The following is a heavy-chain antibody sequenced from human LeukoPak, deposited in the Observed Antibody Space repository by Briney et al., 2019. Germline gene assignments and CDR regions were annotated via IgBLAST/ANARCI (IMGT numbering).Heavy chain of an antibody. Sequence: SEALSLTCAVYGESFSGYHWIWIRQPPGKGPEWIGKIDHSGSTNYNPSLKSRVTISVATPKNQISLDLTSVTAADTAVYYCARGRHCNSTNCPYVGGFYYMDVWGKGTTVTVSS. V-gene: IGHV4-34*01. CDR3: ARGRHCNSTNCPYVGGFYYMDV. CDR1: GESFSGYH. D-gene: IGHD2-2*01. J-gene: IGHJ6*03. CDR2: IDHSGST.